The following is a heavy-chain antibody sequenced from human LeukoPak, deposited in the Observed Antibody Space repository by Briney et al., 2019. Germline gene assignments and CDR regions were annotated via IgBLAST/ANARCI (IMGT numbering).Heavy chain of an antibody. D-gene: IGHD3-3*01. CDR1: GGSISSYY. CDR3: ARAGVDDAFDI. V-gene: IGHV4-59*01. CDR2: IYYSGST. Sequence: SETLSLTCTVSGGSISSYYWSWFRQPPGKGLEWIGYIYYSGSTNYNPSLKSRVTISVDTSKNQFSLKLSSVTAADTAVYYCARAGVDDAFDIWGQGTMVTVSS. J-gene: IGHJ3*02.